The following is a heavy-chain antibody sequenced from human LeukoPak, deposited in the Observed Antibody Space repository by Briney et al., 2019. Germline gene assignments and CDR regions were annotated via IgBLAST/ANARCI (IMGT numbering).Heavy chain of an antibody. V-gene: IGHV1-2*04. J-gene: IGHJ5*02. CDR1: GHTFTGYY. Sequence: ASVKVSCKASGHTFTGYYMHWVRQAPGQGLEWMGGINPNSGGTNYAQKFQGWVTMTRDTSISTAYMELSRLRSDDTAVYYCAGAGVDTGFASDPWGQGTLVTVSS. CDR3: AGAGVDTGFASDP. D-gene: IGHD5-18*01. CDR2: INPNSGGT.